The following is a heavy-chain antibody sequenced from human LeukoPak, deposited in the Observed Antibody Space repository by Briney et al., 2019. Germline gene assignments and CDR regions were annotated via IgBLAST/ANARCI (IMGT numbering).Heavy chain of an antibody. CDR3: ARDYSAGYSSSASSSWGRLGD. J-gene: IGHJ4*02. Sequence: GGSLRLSCAATGFTFSSYGMHWVRQAPGKGLEWVAFISHDGSNQYYADSVKGRFTISRDNSRNSLYLQMSSLSTEDTAVFYCARDYSAGYSSSASSSWGRLGDWGQGTLVTVSS. V-gene: IGHV3-30*19. CDR1: GFTFSSYG. CDR2: ISHDGSNQ. D-gene: IGHD6-13*01.